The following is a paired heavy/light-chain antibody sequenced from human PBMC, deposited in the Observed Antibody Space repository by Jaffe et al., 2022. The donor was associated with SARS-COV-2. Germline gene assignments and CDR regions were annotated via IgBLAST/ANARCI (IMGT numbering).Heavy chain of an antibody. CDR1: GYTFTNFA. V-gene: IGHV1-3*01. J-gene: IGHJ4*02. CDR3: ARAPPPAANNFYGSGSYLEY. D-gene: IGHD3-10*01. CDR2: INAVNGNT. Sequence: QVQLVQSGAEVKEPGASVRFSCKASGYTFTNFAIHWVRQAPGQRLEWMGWINAVNGNTKYSQRFQGSVTITTDTSASTVYMDLGSLRSEDTAVYYCARAPPPAANNFYGSGSYLEYWGQGTLVTVSS.
Light chain of an antibody. J-gene: IGKJ2*01. V-gene: IGKV4-1*01. CDR2: WAS. CDR1: QSVLYSANNKNY. Sequence: DIVMTQSPESLTVSLGERATINCKSNQSVLYSANNKNYLAWYQQKSGQPPKLLIYWASTRESGVPGRFSGSGSETDFTLTISSLQAEDVAVYYCQQYHTTPYTFGQGTKLEIQ. CDR3: QQYHTTPYT.